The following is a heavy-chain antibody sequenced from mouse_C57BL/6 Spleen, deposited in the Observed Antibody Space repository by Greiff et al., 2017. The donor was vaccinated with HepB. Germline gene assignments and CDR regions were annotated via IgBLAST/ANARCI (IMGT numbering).Heavy chain of an antibody. D-gene: IGHD1-1*01. J-gene: IGHJ4*01. Sequence: VQLKQSGPELVKPGDSVKISCKASGYSFTGYFMNWVMQSHGKSLEWIGRINPYNGDTFYNQKFKGKATLTVVKSSSTAHMELRSLTSEDSAVYYCARDGSSVYYYAMDYWGQGTSVTVSS. CDR1: GYSFTGYF. CDR3: ARDGSSVYYYAMDY. V-gene: IGHV1-20*01. CDR2: INPYNGDT.